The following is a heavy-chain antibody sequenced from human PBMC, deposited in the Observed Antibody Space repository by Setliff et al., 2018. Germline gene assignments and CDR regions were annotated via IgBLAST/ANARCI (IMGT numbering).Heavy chain of an antibody. CDR3: ATSDWYAAFDH. CDR2: IHNDGTST. J-gene: IGHJ4*02. D-gene: IGHD6-19*01. CDR1: GFTFSRYW. V-gene: IGHV3-74*01. Sequence: GGSLRLSCEASGFTFSRYWMHWVRQAPGKGLVWVSHIHNDGTSTSYVGSVKGRFTISRDNARNSVYLQMNSLRAEDAAVYYCATSDWYAAFDHWGQGTLVTVSS.